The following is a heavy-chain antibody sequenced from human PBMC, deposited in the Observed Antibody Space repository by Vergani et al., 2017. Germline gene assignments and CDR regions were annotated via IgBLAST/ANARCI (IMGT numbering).Heavy chain of an antibody. D-gene: IGHD5-18*01. V-gene: IGHV2-26*01. Sequence: QIPLKESGPTLIKPTQNLTLTCTVSGFSLSNARMGVSWIRPPPGKALEWLAHIFSNDEKSYSTTLKSRLTISKDTSKSQVVLTMTNMDPVDTATYYCTRILPTVDTATIPLSSYWGQGSRVTVSS. J-gene: IGHJ4*02. CDR1: GFSLSNARMG. CDR2: IFSNDEK. CDR3: TRILPTVDTATIPLSSY.